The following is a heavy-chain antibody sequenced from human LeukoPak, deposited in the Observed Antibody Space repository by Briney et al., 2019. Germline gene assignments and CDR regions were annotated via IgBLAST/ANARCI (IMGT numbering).Heavy chain of an antibody. Sequence: GGSLRLSCAASGFTFSSYEMNWVRQAPGKGLEWVSYISSSGSTIYYADSVKGRFTISRDNAKNSLYLQMNSLRAEDTAVYYCARAKGYGHLGYYYYGMDAWGQGTTVTVSS. CDR1: GFTFSSYE. D-gene: IGHD5-18*01. V-gene: IGHV3-48*03. J-gene: IGHJ6*02. CDR2: ISSSGSTI. CDR3: ARAKGYGHLGYYYYGMDA.